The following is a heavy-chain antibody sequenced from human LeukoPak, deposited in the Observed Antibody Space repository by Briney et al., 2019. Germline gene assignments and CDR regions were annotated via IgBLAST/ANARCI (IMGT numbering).Heavy chain of an antibody. CDR2: IYYSGST. Sequence: PSETLSLTCTVSGGSVSSGDYYWSWIRQPPGKGLEWIGSIYYSGSTYYNPSLKSRVTISVDTSKNQFSLKLSSVTAADTAVYYCARDKESVHDYWGQGTLVTVSS. D-gene: IGHD3-10*01. J-gene: IGHJ4*02. V-gene: IGHV4-39*07. CDR1: GGSVSSGDYY. CDR3: ARDKESVHDY.